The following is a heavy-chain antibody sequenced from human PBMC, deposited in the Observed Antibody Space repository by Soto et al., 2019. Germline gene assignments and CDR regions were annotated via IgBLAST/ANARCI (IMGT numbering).Heavy chain of an antibody. CDR2: ISAYNGDT. Sequence: ARLTQSGREVKKLGASVKVSCKASGYKFPDYGISWVRRAPGQGPEWLGWISAYNGDTEYANKFQGRITVTTDTSTTTVYLELRRLRPEDTAIYYCARVEDSGTYLIWGQGTLVTASS. CDR3: ARVEDSGTYLI. CDR1: GYKFPDYG. V-gene: IGHV1-18*01. D-gene: IGHD1-26*01. J-gene: IGHJ4*02.